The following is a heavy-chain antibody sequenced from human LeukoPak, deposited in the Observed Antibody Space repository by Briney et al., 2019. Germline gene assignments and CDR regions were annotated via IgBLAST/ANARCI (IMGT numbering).Heavy chain of an antibody. J-gene: IGHJ6*04. V-gene: IGHV3-74*01. D-gene: IGHD3-9*01. CDR3: ARGGHYDILTGYYHYYGMDV. CDR1: GFTFSSNW. Sequence: GPLRPSCAASGFTFSSNWMHWVRQAPGKGLVWVSRINSDGSSTSYADSVKGRFTISRDNAENTLYLQMNSLRAEDTAVYYCARGGHYDILTGYYHYYGMDVWGKGTPVTVSS. CDR2: INSDGSST.